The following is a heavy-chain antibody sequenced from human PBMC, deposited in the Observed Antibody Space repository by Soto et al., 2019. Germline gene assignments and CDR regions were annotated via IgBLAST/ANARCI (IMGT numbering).Heavy chain of an antibody. D-gene: IGHD3-16*01. V-gene: IGHV5-10-1*01. CDR2: IDPSDSYT. Sequence: GESLKISCKGSGYSFTSYWISWVRQMPGKGLEWMGRIDPSDSYTNYSPSFQGHVTISADKSISTVYLQWSSLRASDTAMYYCASQPQRGGYYYGMDVWGQGTTVTVSS. CDR3: ASQPQRGGYYYGMDV. J-gene: IGHJ6*02. CDR1: GYSFTSYW.